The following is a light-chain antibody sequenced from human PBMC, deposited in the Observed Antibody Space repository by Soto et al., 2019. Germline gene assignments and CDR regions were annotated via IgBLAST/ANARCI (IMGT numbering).Light chain of an antibody. CDR3: QQSYSTPQT. CDR1: QSISSY. Sequence: DIQMTQSPSSLSASVGDRVTITCRASQSISSYLNWYQQKPGKAPKLLIYAASSLQSGVPSRFSGSGSGTDFTLTISSLQPEDFAPYYCQQSYSTPQTFGKGTKVEIK. V-gene: IGKV1-39*01. CDR2: AAS. J-gene: IGKJ1*01.